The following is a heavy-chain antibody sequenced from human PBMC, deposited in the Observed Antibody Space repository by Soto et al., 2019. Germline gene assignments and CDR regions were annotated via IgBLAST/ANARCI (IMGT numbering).Heavy chain of an antibody. D-gene: IGHD3-10*01. CDR2: INPNSGGT. J-gene: IGHJ4*02. Sequence: ASVKVSCKASGYTFTGYYVHWVRQAPGQGLEWMGWINPNSGGTIYPQKFQGRVTMTRDTSISTAYMELRSLGPDDTAVYYCASTGNYGSGTSFRVDYWGQGTLVTVSS. V-gene: IGHV1-2*02. CDR3: ASTGNYGSGTSFRVDY. CDR1: GYTFTGYY.